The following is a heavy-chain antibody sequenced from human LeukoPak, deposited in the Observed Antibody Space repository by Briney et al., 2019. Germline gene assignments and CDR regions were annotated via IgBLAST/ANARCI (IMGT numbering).Heavy chain of an antibody. CDR3: GRGSGVADY. J-gene: IGHJ4*02. Sequence: GGSLRHSCVASGFTFSRYWMHWVRQAPGKGLVWVSRINSDGSSITYADSVKGRFTISRDNAKNALYLQMTSLRVEDTAVYYCGRGSGVADYWGQGALVTVSS. CDR1: GFTFSRYW. D-gene: IGHD7-27*01. V-gene: IGHV3-74*03. CDR2: INSDGSSI.